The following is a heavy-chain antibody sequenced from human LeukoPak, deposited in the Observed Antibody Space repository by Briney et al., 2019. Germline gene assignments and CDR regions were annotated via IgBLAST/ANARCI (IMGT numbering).Heavy chain of an antibody. Sequence: GASVKVSCKASGYTFTAYSMHWVRQAPGQGLEWMGWINPNSGGTDCAQRFQGRVTVTRDTSITMLYMEMSSLTPDDTAVYYCARAGYCSDGKCYTFDYWGQGTLVTVSS. CDR3: ARAGYCSDGKCYTFDY. D-gene: IGHD2-15*01. CDR1: GYTFTAYS. J-gene: IGHJ4*02. CDR2: INPNSGGT. V-gene: IGHV1-2*02.